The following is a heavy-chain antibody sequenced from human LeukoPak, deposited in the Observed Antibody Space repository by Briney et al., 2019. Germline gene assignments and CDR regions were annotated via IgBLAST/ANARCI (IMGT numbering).Heavy chain of an antibody. CDR3: ADQRYGPPGY. Sequence: QSGGSLRLSCAASGFTLTSSAMHWVRQAPGKGLEWVAVISYDGSNKYYADSVKGRFTISRDDFKSTLYLHMNSLRPDDTAVYYCADQRYGPPGYWGQGTLVTVSS. CDR1: GFTLTSSA. J-gene: IGHJ4*02. D-gene: IGHD2-2*01. V-gene: IGHV3-30-3*01. CDR2: ISYDGSNK.